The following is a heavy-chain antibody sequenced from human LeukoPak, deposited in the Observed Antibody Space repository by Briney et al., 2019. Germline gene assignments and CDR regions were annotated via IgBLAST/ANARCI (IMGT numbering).Heavy chain of an antibody. J-gene: IGHJ5*02. D-gene: IGHD2-2*01. Sequence: GGSLRLSCAASGFTFSSYSMNWVRQAPGKGLEWVSSISSSSSYKYYADYVKGRFTISRDNAKNSLYLQMNSLRAEDTALYYCARDPCSSTSCYPRNWFDPWGQGTLVTVSS. CDR2: ISSSSSYK. CDR3: ARDPCSSTSCYPRNWFDP. CDR1: GFTFSSYS. V-gene: IGHV3-21*01.